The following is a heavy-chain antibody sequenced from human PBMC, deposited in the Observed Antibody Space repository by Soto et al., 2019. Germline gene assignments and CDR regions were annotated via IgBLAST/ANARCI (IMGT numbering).Heavy chain of an antibody. CDR1: GFTFSSYA. D-gene: IGHD6-19*01. J-gene: IGHJ5*01. Sequence: WGTLRLSCAASGFTFSSYAMSWICQALAQGLERASPISGSGGSTYNADSVTGRFTISRDNSKSTLYRQMTSRGADDPAVYYCSKDLSRASSGWYRPPLDPWGQETLVTVYS. CDR2: ISGSGGST. V-gene: IGHV3-23*01. CDR3: SKDLSRASSGWYRPPLDP.